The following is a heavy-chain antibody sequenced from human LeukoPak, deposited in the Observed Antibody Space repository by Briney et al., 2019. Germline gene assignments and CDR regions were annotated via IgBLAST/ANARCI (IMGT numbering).Heavy chain of an antibody. CDR3: AKDPFGDAT. CDR2: INSDGSEG. CDR1: GFTLSGFW. D-gene: IGHD3-10*01. V-gene: IGHV3-7*03. Sequence: GGSLRLSCAVSGFTLSGFWMSWSRQAPGKGLEWVASINSDGSEGYYADVVKGRFTISRDNAKNSLYLQINSLRAEDTAVYYCAKDPFGDATWGQGTLVTVSS. J-gene: IGHJ4*02.